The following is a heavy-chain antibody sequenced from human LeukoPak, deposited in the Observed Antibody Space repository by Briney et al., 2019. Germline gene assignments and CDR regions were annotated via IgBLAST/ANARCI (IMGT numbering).Heavy chain of an antibody. Sequence: PSETLSLTCTVSGYSISTYYWSWIRQAPGKGLEWIGYIFYTGGTSYNPSLKSRVTISVDTSKNQFSLMLNSVTASDTAVYYCAKQVSCDTTTCYSGMPPDYWGQGTLVTVSS. CDR2: IFYTGGT. CDR1: GYSISTYY. D-gene: IGHD2/OR15-2a*01. J-gene: IGHJ4*02. CDR3: AKQVSCDTTTCYSGMPPDY. V-gene: IGHV4-59*08.